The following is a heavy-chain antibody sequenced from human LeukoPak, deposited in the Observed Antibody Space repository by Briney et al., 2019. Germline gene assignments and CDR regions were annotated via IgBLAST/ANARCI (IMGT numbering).Heavy chain of an antibody. CDR1: GFTFSSYG. D-gene: IGHD3-10*01. CDR3: AKDFVTMVRGVSHYFDY. J-gene: IGHJ4*02. V-gene: IGHV3-33*06. CDR2: IWHDGSNK. Sequence: PGGSLRLSCAASGFTFSSYGMHWVRQAPGKGLEWVAVIWHDGSNKYYADSVKGRFTISRNNSKNTLYLQMNSLRAEDTAVYYCAKDFVTMVRGVSHYFDYWGQGTLVTVSS.